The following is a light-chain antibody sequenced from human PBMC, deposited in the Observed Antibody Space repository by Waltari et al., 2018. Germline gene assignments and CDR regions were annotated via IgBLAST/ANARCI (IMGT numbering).Light chain of an antibody. CDR3: QSYDSSLSGSRV. J-gene: IGLJ2*01. Sequence: QSVLTQPPAVSGAPGQRGTTSCPGISSKIGAAEDVHWDQQPPGKAPKLLMYGNSNRPSGVPDRFSGSKSGTSASLAITGLQAEDEADYYCQSYDSSLSGSRVFGGGTKLTVL. CDR2: GNS. CDR1: SSKIGAAED. V-gene: IGLV1-40*01.